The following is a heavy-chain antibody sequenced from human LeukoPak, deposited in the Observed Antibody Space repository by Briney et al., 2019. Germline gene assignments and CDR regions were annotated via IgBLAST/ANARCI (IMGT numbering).Heavy chain of an antibody. Sequence: PSETLSLTCTVSGGSISSYYWSWIRQPPGQGLEWIGYVFYSGNTNYNPSLKSRVTISLDTSENQFSLKLSSVTAADTAVYYCARGRVGPCDLEATTFYFDFWGQGTLVTVSS. CDR1: GGSISSYY. J-gene: IGHJ4*02. V-gene: IGHV4-59*01. CDR3: ARGRVGPCDLEATTFYFDF. D-gene: IGHD5-12*01. CDR2: VFYSGNT.